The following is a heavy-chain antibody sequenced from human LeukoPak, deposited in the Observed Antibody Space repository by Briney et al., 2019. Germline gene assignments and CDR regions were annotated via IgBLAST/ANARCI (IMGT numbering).Heavy chain of an antibody. CDR3: ARDYGAMGY. CDR2: IKEDGSEE. V-gene: IGHV3-7*01. CDR1: GFNFNTFW. D-gene: IGHD5-18*01. J-gene: IGHJ4*02. Sequence: QSGGSLRLSCAASGFNFNTFWMTWVRQAPGKGLEWVANIKEDGSEEYYVDSVKGRFTISRDNAKNSLYLQMNSLRAEDTAVYFCARDYGAMGYWGQGTLVTVSS.